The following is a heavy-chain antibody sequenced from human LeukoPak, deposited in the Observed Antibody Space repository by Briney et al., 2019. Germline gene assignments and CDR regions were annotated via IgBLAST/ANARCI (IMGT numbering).Heavy chain of an antibody. CDR3: ARVGYNSGWYEY. J-gene: IGHJ4*02. V-gene: IGHV3-33*01. CDR1: GFTFRSYG. D-gene: IGHD6-19*01. CDR2: IWEDGSNI. Sequence: GGPLRLSCAASGFTFRSYGMHWVRQAPGKGLEGVAGIWEDGSNIYYAHSVKGRFTISRDNSKNTLYLQMNSLRAEDTAVYYCARVGYNSGWYEYWGQGALVTVSS.